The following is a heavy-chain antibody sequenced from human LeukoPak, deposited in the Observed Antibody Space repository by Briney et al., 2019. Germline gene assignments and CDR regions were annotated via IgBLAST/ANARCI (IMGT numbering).Heavy chain of an antibody. J-gene: IGHJ3*02. Sequence: GGSLRLSCAASGFTFDDYAMHWVRQAPGKGLEWVSVISWNSGSIGYADSVKGRFTISRDNAKNSLYLQMNSLRAEDMALYYCAKEHLVLRFLEWSNAFDIWGQGTMVTVSS. CDR2: ISWNSGSI. D-gene: IGHD3-3*01. CDR1: GFTFDDYA. V-gene: IGHV3-9*03. CDR3: AKEHLVLRFLEWSNAFDI.